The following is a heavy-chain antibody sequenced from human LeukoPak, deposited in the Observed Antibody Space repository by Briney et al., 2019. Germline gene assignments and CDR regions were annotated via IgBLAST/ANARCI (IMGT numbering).Heavy chain of an antibody. CDR1: GFTFSSYS. CDR2: ISSGSSYI. J-gene: IGHJ4*02. D-gene: IGHD1-26*01. CDR3: ARVMWELRYYFDY. Sequence: GGSLRLSCAASGFTFSSYSMNWVRQAPGKGLEWVSSISSGSSYIYYADSVKGRFTISRDNAKNSLYLQMNSLRAEDTAVYYCARVMWELRYYFDYWGQGTLVTVSS. V-gene: IGHV3-21*01.